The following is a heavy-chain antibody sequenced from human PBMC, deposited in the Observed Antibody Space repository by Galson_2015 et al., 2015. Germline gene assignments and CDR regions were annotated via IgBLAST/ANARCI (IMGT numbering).Heavy chain of an antibody. CDR3: ARDREIFDYIPGF. Sequence: SLRLSCAASGFTFSSYWMHWVRHAPGKGLVCVSRIKSDGSSTTYADSVKGRFTISRDNAKNTLYLQMNSLRAEDTAVYYCARDREIFDYIPGFWGQGTLVTVSS. CDR1: GFTFSSYW. D-gene: IGHD3-3*01. V-gene: IGHV3-74*01. J-gene: IGHJ4*02. CDR2: IKSDGSST.